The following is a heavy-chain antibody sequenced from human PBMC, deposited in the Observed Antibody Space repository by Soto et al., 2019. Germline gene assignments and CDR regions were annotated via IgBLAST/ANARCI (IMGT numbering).Heavy chain of an antibody. V-gene: IGHV1-46*03. CDR2: INPNSGST. D-gene: IGHD6-19*01. CDR3: SRAPFASGSGWYDY. J-gene: IGHJ4*02. CDR1: GYTFTTYY. Sequence: QVQLVQSGAEVKKPGASVKVSCKASGYTFTTYYIHWVRQAPGQGLEWMGIINPNSGSTSSAQKFQGRVTMTRDTSTGTVYMELSSLRSEDTAVYYCSRAPFASGSGWYDYWGQGTLVTVSS.